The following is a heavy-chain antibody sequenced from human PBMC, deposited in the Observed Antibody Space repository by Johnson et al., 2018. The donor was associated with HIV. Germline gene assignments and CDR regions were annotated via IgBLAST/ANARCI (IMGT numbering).Heavy chain of an antibody. Sequence: VQLVESGGGVVQPGRSLRLSCAASGFTVSGKYMTWVRQAPGKGLEWVSLIYSGGSTYYADSVKGRFSISRDNSKNTLYLQMNSLRAEDTAVYYCAKVAVATAAGGVALDVWGPGTMVTVSS. J-gene: IGHJ3*01. CDR2: IYSGGST. CDR1: GFTVSGKY. D-gene: IGHD6-13*01. CDR3: AKVAVATAAGGVALDV. V-gene: IGHV3-66*01.